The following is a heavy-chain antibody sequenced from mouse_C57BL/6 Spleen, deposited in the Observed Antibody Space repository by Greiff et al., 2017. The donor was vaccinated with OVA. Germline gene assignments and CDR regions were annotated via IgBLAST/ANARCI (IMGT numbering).Heavy chain of an antibody. Sequence: EVKLMESGGGLVKPGGSLKLSCAASGFTFSDYGMHWVRQAPEKGLEWVAYISSGSSTIYYADTVKGRFTISRDNAKSTLFLQMTSLRSEDTAMYYCATPVVAEDAMDYWGQGTSVTVSS. V-gene: IGHV5-17*01. CDR3: ATPVVAEDAMDY. CDR1: GFTFSDYG. CDR2: ISSGSSTI. D-gene: IGHD1-1*01. J-gene: IGHJ4*01.